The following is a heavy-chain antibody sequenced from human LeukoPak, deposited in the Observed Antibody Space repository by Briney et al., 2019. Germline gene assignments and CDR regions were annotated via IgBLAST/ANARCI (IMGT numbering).Heavy chain of an antibody. D-gene: IGHD3-9*01. CDR1: GFTFSDYS. Sequence: PGGSLRLSCAASGFTFSDYSMNWVRQAPGKGLEWVSGINWNGGSTGYADSVKGRFTISRDNAKNSLYLQMNSLRAEDTALYYCARHEGGDILTGYSLDYWGQGTLVTVSS. V-gene: IGHV3-20*04. CDR2: INWNGGST. CDR3: ARHEGGDILTGYSLDY. J-gene: IGHJ4*02.